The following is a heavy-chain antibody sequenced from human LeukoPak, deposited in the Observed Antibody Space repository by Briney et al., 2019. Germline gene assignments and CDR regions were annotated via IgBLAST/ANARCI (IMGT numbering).Heavy chain of an antibody. CDR3: ARLPAYCSSTSRYYDY. J-gene: IGHJ4*02. Sequence: EGSLRLSCAASGFTFSSYSMNWVRQAPGKGLEWVSYISSASGSIYYADSVKGRFTISRDNAKNSLFLQMNSLRAEDTAVYYCARLPAYCSSTSRYYDYWGQGTLVTVSS. V-gene: IGHV3-48*04. CDR2: ISSASGSI. CDR1: GFTFSSYS. D-gene: IGHD2-2*01.